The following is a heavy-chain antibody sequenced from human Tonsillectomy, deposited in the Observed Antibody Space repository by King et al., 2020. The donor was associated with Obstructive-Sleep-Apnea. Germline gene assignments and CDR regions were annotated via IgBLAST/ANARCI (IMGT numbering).Heavy chain of an antibody. CDR2: ISGSSTYT. D-gene: IGHD3-22*01. V-gene: IGHV3-11*06. CDR1: GFIFSDYY. CDR3: ARHFDSTGSFDF. J-gene: IGHJ4*02. Sequence: VQLVESGGGLVKPGGSLRLSCAASGFIFSDYYMTWIRQAPGKGLEWVSYISGSSTYTNYADTVKGRFTVSRDNAKNSLYLQMNSLRAEDTAVYYCARHFDSTGSFDFWGQGTLVTVSS.